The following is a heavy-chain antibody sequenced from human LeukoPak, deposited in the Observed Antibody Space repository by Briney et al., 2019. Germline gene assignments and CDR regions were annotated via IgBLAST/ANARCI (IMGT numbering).Heavy chain of an antibody. Sequence: PGRSLRLSCAASGFTFDDYAMHWVRQAPRKGLEWVSGISWNSGSIGYADSVKGRFTISRDNAKNSLYLQMNSLRAEDTALYYCAKDIYYDSSGPNFDYWGQGTLVTVSS. J-gene: IGHJ4*02. CDR1: GFTFDDYA. CDR2: ISWNSGSI. D-gene: IGHD3-22*01. CDR3: AKDIYYDSSGPNFDY. V-gene: IGHV3-9*01.